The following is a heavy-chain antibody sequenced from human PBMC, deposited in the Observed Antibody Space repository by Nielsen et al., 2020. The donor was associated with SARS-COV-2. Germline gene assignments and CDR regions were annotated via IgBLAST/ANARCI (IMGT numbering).Heavy chain of an antibody. J-gene: IGHJ6*03. Sequence: GESLKISCAASGFRFTPYSMNWVRQAPGKGLEWVASITMSGAYMYYADSVRGRFTVSRDNAENSLYLQMNSLTAGDTAVYFCARGGIQMAGIDYYMDVWGKGTTVTVSS. D-gene: IGHD6-19*01. CDR2: ITMSGAYM. CDR3: ARGGIQMAGIDYYMDV. CDR1: GFRFTPYS. V-gene: IGHV3-21*06.